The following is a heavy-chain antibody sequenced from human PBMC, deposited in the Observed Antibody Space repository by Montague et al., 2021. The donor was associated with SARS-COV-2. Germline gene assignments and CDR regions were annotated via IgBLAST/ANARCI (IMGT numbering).Heavy chain of an antibody. CDR3: ARFYRVLPAASFDY. CDR1: GGSISSSSYY. Sequence: SETLSLTYTVSGGSISSSSYYWGWIRQPPGKGLEWIGSIYYSGSTYYNPSLKSRVTISVDTSKNQFSLKLSSVTAADTAVYYCARFYRVLPAASFDYWGQGTLVTVSS. J-gene: IGHJ4*02. CDR2: IYYSGST. V-gene: IGHV4-39*01. D-gene: IGHD2-2*01.